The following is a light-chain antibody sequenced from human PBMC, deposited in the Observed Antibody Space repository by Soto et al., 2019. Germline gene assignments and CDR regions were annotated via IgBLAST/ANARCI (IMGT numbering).Light chain of an antibody. Sequence: DIPMTQSPSTLSASVGDRVTITCRASQSISRWLAWYKQKPGKAPKLLIYQASSLEIGVPSRFSGSASGTEFTLTISCLQPDDFATYYCQQYDSYSKTFGQGTKVEIK. V-gene: IGKV1-5*03. CDR2: QAS. CDR3: QQYDSYSKT. CDR1: QSISRW. J-gene: IGKJ1*01.